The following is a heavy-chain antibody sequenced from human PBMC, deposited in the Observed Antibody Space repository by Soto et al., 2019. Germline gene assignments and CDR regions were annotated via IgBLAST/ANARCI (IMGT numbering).Heavy chain of an antibody. Sequence: EVQLVESGGGLVKPGGSLRLSCAASGISFTKAWMNWVRQAPGKGLEWVGQIKSKSDGGTTDYAAPATGRFTISRDDAKNTLYLQMNSLKTEDTAVYYCTTNCNLNVDSRTFDYWGQGTLVTVSS. CDR1: GISFTKAW. V-gene: IGHV3-15*01. J-gene: IGHJ4*02. CDR3: TTNCNLNVDSRTFDY. D-gene: IGHD1-20*01. CDR2: IKSKSDGGTT.